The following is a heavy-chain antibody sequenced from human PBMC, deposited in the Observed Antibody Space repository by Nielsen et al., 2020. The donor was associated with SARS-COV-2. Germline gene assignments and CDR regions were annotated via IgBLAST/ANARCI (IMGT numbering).Heavy chain of an antibody. CDR2: FDPEDGET. D-gene: IGHD3-9*01. V-gene: IGHV1-24*01. CDR1: GYTLTELS. CDR3: ASCKGDGKYFDCEGFDY. J-gene: IGHJ4*02. Sequence: ASVKVSCKVSGYTLTELSMHWVRQAPGKGLEWLGGFDPEDGETKYAQKFQGRVTMTRSTSTSTAYMELHSLGSEDTAVYYCASCKGDGKYFDCEGFDYWGQGTLVTVSS.